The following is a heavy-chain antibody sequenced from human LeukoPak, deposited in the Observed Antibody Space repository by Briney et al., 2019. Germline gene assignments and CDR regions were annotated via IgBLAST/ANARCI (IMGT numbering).Heavy chain of an antibody. Sequence: SETLSLTCTVSGGSISSSSYYWGWIRQPPGKGLEWIGSIYYSGSTYYNPSLKSRVTISVDTSKNQFSLKPSSVTAADTAVYYCARGSGTGSITIFEVVPRTNFDYWGQGTLVTVSS. J-gene: IGHJ4*02. CDR2: IYYSGST. V-gene: IGHV4-39*07. D-gene: IGHD3-3*01. CDR1: GGSISSSSYY. CDR3: ARGSGTGSITIFEVVPRTNFDY.